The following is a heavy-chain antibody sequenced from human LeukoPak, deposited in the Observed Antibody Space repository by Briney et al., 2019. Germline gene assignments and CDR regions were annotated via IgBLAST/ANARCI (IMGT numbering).Heavy chain of an antibody. CDR3: ARDLGYYDSGGTSKDY. D-gene: IGHD3-22*01. CDR2: IYHSGST. CDR1: GGSISSSNW. V-gene: IGHV4-4*02. Sequence: SGTLSLTCAVSGGSISSSNWWSWVRQPPGKGLEWIGEIYHSGSTNYNPSLKSRVTISVDKSKNQFSLKLSSVTAADTAVYYCARDLGYYDSGGTSKDYWGQGTLVTVSS. J-gene: IGHJ4*02.